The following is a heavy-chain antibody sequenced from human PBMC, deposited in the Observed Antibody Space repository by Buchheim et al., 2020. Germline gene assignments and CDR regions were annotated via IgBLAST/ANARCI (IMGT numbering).Heavy chain of an antibody. CDR1: GFTFSDNY. J-gene: IGHJ4*02. CDR2: SGNKANSYTT. Sequence: EVQLVESGGGLVQPGGSLRLSCAASGFTFSDNYMNWVRQAPGKGLEWVGRSGNKANSYTTEYAASVKGRFTISRDNAKNSLYLQMNSLRAEDTAVYYCARDGYSSGWGYFDYWGQGTL. CDR3: ARDGYSSGWGYFDY. D-gene: IGHD6-19*01. V-gene: IGHV3-72*01.